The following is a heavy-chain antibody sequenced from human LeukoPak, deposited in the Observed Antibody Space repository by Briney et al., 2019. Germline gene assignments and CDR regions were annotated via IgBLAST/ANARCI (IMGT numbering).Heavy chain of an antibody. CDR3: ARQKCTSTSCLTKNAFDI. Sequence: SETLSLTCTVSGSISSYYWSWIRQPPGKGLEWIGYIYTSGSANYNPSLKSRVTISVDTSKNQFSLDLSSVTAADTAVYYCARQKCTSTSCLTKNAFDIWGQGTTVTVSS. V-gene: IGHV4-4*09. D-gene: IGHD2-2*01. CDR2: IYTSGSA. J-gene: IGHJ3*02. CDR1: GSISSYY.